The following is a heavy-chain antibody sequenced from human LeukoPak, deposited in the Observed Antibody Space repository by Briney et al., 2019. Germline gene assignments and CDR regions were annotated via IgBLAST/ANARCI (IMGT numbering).Heavy chain of an antibody. CDR3: ATGYRHDY. J-gene: IGHJ4*02. D-gene: IGHD2-2*02. V-gene: IGHV1-18*04. CDR2: ISANNGDT. Sequence: GASVKVSCKTSGYTFTSYGISWVRQAPGQGLEWMAWISANNGDTNYAQKVQGRDVLSTDTSTNTAYMELRYLMFDDTAVYYCATGYRHDYWGQGTLVIVSS. CDR1: GYTFTSYG.